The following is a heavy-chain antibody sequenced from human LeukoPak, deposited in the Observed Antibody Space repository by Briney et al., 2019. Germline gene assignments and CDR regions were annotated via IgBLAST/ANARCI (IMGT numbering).Heavy chain of an antibody. J-gene: IGHJ6*03. V-gene: IGHV3-23*01. D-gene: IGHD3-3*01. CDR1: GFTFSSYA. CDR2: ISGSGGTT. Sequence: GGPLRLSCAASGFTFSSYAMSWVRQAPGKGLEWVSAISGSGGTTYYAGSVKGRFTISRDNSKNTLYLQMNSLRAEDTAVYYCAKKRELSRFLEWVSPDSYYYYMDIWGTGTTVTVSS. CDR3: AKKRELSRFLEWVSPDSYYYYMDI.